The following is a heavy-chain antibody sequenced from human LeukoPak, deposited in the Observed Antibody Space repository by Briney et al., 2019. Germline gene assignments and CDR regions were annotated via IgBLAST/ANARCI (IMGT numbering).Heavy chain of an antibody. D-gene: IGHD6-13*01. Sequence: PGGSLRLSGAASGFTFSSYSMNWVRQAPGKGLEWVSYISSSSSTIYYADSVKGRFTISRDNSKNTLYLQMNSLRAEDTAVYYCAASSSWYAGAFDIWGQGTMVTVSS. CDR1: GFTFSSYS. V-gene: IGHV3-48*01. J-gene: IGHJ3*02. CDR2: ISSSSSTI. CDR3: AASSSWYAGAFDI.